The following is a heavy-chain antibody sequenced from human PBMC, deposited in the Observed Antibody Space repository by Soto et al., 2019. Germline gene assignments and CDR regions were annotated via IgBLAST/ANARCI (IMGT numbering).Heavy chain of an antibody. CDR2: TYYRSKWYN. J-gene: IGHJ5*02. D-gene: IGHD2-8*01. CDR1: GDSVSSNSAA. V-gene: IGHV6-1*01. Sequence: PSQTLSLTCAISGDSVSSNSAAWNWIRQSPSRGLEWLGRTYYRSKWYNDYAVSVKSRITINPDTSKNQFPLQLNSVTPEDTAVYYCAREAPPIYCTNGVCLGMRSYSSWYNWFDPWGQGTLVTVSS. CDR3: AREAPPIYCTNGVCLGMRSYSSWYNWFDP.